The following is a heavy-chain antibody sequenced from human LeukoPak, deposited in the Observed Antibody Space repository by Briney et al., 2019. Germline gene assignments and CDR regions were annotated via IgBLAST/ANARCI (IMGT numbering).Heavy chain of an antibody. CDR2: INYNGNS. Sequence: SETLSLTCTVSGGSISSGDYYWSWIRQPPGKGLEWIGSINYNGNSYYASSLKSRVTISVDTSKNHFSLRLSSVTAADTAVYYCARLVLSYGNAFDHWGQGTLVTASS. V-gene: IGHV4-39*02. J-gene: IGHJ4*02. D-gene: IGHD3-10*01. CDR1: GGSISSGDYY. CDR3: ARLVLSYGNAFDH.